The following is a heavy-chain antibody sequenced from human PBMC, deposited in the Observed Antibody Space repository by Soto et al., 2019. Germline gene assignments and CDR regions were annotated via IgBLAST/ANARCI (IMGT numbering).Heavy chain of an antibody. CDR1: GYTFTSYA. CDR2: INAGNGNT. V-gene: IGHV1-3*01. D-gene: IGHD3-22*01. CDR3: ASLYDDTSGKFDY. Sequence: ASVKVSCKASGYTFTSYAMHWVRQAPGQRLEWMGWINAGNGNTKYSQKFQGRVTITADKTTSTAYMDLSSLRSEDTAVYYCASLYDDTSGKFDYWGQGTLVTVSS. J-gene: IGHJ4*02.